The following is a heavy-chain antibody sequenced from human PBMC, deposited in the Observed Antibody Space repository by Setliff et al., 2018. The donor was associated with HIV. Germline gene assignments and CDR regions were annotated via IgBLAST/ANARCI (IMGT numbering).Heavy chain of an antibody. J-gene: IGHJ5*02. CDR3: ARSGGDCSGISCYSLWFDP. Sequence: GGSLRLSCAASGFTFSNYWMSWVRQAPGKGLEWVAHINQDGSEKNHVDSAKGRFTISRDNARNLVYLQMNSLKGDDTAVYYCARSGGDCSGISCYSLWFDPWGHGTLVTVSS. D-gene: IGHD2-15*01. CDR1: GFTFSNYW. CDR2: INQDGSEK. V-gene: IGHV3-7*03.